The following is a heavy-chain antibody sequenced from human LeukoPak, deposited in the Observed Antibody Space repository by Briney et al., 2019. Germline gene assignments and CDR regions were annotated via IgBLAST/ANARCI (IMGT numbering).Heavy chain of an antibody. CDR2: IIPIVDIA. J-gene: IGHJ2*01. D-gene: IGHD5-24*01. Sequence: SVKVSYTASGGTFTSYAINWVRQAPGQGLEWMGRIIPIVDIANNAQKFQGRVTIAADKSTSTAYMELSSLRSEDTAVYYCARAGDGYIWYFDLWGRGTLVTVSS. CDR1: GGTFTSYA. V-gene: IGHV1-69*04. CDR3: ARAGDGYIWYFDL.